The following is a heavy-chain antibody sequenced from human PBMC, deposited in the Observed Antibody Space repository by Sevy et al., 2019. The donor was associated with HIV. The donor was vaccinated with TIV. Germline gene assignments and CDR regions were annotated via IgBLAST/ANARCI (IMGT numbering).Heavy chain of an antibody. V-gene: IGHV1-69*13. J-gene: IGHJ6*02. CDR1: GGTFSSYA. CDR2: IIPIFGTV. CDR3: ARGDQGHPQPNYFYYYGMDV. Sequence: ASVKVSCKASGGTFSSYAISWVRQAPGQGLEWMGGIIPIFGTVNYAQKFQGRVTIIADESTSTAYMELSSLKSEDTAVYYCARGDQGHPQPNYFYYYGMDVWGQGTTVTVSS.